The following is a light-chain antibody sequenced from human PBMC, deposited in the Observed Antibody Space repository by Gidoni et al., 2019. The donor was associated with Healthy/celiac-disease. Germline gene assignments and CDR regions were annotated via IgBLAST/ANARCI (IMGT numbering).Light chain of an antibody. J-gene: IGKJ4*01. CDR2: DAS. CDR3: QHYDNLPSLT. CDR1: KDIRNY. Sequence: DIQMTQSPSSLYSTVGDRVTITCQARKDIRNYLNWYQQKPGKAPKLMIYDASNLETRVPTSFSGSGSGTDFTFTISSLQPEYIATYYCQHYDNLPSLTFGGXTKVEIK. V-gene: IGKV1-33*01.